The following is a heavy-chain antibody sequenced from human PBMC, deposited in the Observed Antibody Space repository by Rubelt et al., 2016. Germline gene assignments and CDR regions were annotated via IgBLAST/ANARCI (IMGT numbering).Heavy chain of an antibody. CDR3: ATGGDFGVVIPNWFDP. CDR1: GYTFTSYG. D-gene: IGHD3-3*01. Sequence: QVQLVQSGAEVKKPGASVKVSCKASGYTFTSYGISWVRQAPGQGLEWMGWISAYNGNTNYAQKFQGRVTITADESTSTAYMELSSLRSEDTAVYYCATGGDFGVVIPNWFDPWGQGTLVTVSS. CDR2: ISAYNGNT. V-gene: IGHV1-18*01. J-gene: IGHJ5*02.